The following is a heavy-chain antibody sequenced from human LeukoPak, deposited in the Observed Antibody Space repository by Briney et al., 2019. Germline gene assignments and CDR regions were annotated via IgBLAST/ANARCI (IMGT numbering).Heavy chain of an antibody. D-gene: IGHD5-12*01. V-gene: IGHV7-4-1*02. CDR2: INTNTGNP. CDR3: ATDLVATADY. CDR1: GYTFTGYH. J-gene: IGHJ4*02. Sequence: GASVKVSCKASGYTFTGYHMHWVRQAPGQGLEWMGWINTNTGNPTYAQGFTGRFVFSLDTSVSTAYLQISSLKAEDTAVYYCATDLVATADYWGQGTLVTVSS.